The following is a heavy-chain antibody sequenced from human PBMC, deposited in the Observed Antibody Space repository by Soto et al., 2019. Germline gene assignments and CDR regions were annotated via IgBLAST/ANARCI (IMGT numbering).Heavy chain of an antibody. CDR1: GGTFSSYA. CDR2: IIPIFGTA. CDR3: ARARQAGGGWYEGDY. Sequence: QVQLVQSGAEVKKPGSSVKVSCKASGGTFSSYAISWVRQAPGQGLEWMGGIIPIFGTANYAQKFQGRVTITEDESTRQAYRELSSLRSEDTAVYDCARARQAGGGWYEGDYWGQGTLVTVSS. V-gene: IGHV1-69*12. J-gene: IGHJ4*02. D-gene: IGHD6-19*01.